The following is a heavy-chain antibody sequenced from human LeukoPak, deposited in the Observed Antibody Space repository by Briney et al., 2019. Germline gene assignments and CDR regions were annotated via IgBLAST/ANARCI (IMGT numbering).Heavy chain of an antibody. V-gene: IGHV4-59*01. J-gene: IGHJ6*02. CDR1: GGSISSYY. CDR3: ARGGIAVAGTHLIRQDYYGMDV. D-gene: IGHD6-19*01. Sequence: KPSETLSLTCTVSGGSISSYYWSWIRQPPGKGLKWIGYIYYSGSTNYNPSLKSRVTISVDTSKNQFSLKLSSVTAADTAVYYCARGGIAVAGTHLIRQDYYGMDVWGQGTTVTVSS. CDR2: IYYSGST.